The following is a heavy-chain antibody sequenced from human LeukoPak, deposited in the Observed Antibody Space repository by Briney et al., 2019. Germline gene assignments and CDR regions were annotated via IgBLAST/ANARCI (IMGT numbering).Heavy chain of an antibody. CDR2: IYPGDSDT. D-gene: IGHD4-23*01. CDR3: ARLGGRWPSRNWFDP. V-gene: IGHV5-51*01. Sequence: GASLKISCKGSGYSFTSYWIGWVRQMPGKGLEWMGIIYPGDSDTRYSPSFQGQVTISADKSISTAYLQWSSLKASDTAMYYCARLGGRWPSRNWFDPWGQGTLVTVSS. J-gene: IGHJ5*02. CDR1: GYSFTSYW.